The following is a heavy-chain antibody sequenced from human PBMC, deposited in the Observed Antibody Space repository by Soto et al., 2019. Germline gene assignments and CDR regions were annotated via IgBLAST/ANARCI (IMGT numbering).Heavy chain of an antibody. J-gene: IGHJ6*02. CDR2: IIPILGET. CDR3: ARGLGGRMDD. Sequence: QFQLVQLGAEGKKPGSSVRASGKPPGTIFSSYTISGVRQAPGQGLEWMGRIIPILGETNSAQKFQGRVTLTADKSTNTAYMELNSLRLEDTALYYCARGLGGRMDDWGQGTTVTVSS. CDR1: GTIFSSYT. V-gene: IGHV1-69*08. D-gene: IGHD3-16*01.